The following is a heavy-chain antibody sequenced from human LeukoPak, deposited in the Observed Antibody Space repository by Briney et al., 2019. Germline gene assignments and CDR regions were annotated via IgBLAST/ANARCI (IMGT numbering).Heavy chain of an antibody. CDR3: ARLAMVRGVLYYGIDV. D-gene: IGHD3-10*01. CDR1: GGTFSSYA. CDR2: IIPIFGTA. V-gene: IGHV1-69*01. Sequence: SVKVSCKASGGTFSSYAISWVRQAPGQGLEWMGGIIPIFGTANYAQKFQGRVTITADESTSTAYMELSSLRSEDTAVYYCARLAMVRGVLYYGIDVWGQGTTVTVSS. J-gene: IGHJ6*02.